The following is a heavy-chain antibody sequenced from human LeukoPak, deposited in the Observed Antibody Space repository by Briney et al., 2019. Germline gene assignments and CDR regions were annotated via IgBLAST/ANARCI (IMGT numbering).Heavy chain of an antibody. Sequence: NPSETLSLTCTVSSGSISSYYWSWIRQTPGKDLEWIGYIYYSGTTNYNPSLNSRVTISLDASNKQLSLTLSSVTAEDTAVYYCASLELIGEKRGAFHTWGQGTMVTVSS. J-gene: IGHJ3*02. D-gene: IGHD1-26*01. CDR1: SGSISSYY. CDR3: ASLELIGEKRGAFHT. V-gene: IGHV4-59*13. CDR2: IYYSGTT.